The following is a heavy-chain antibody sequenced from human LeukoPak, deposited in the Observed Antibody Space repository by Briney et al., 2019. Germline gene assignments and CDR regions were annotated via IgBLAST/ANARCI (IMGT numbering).Heavy chain of an antibody. D-gene: IGHD1-1*01. CDR3: AKCNLNNCREGFDI. V-gene: IGHV3-23*01. J-gene: IGHJ3*02. CDR1: GLTFSSYA. Sequence: PGGSLRLSCAASGLTFSSYALSWVRQAPGKGLDWVSSISVDSITYYLDSLKGRFTISRDNSKSTLYLQMHSLRAEDTALYYCAKCNLNNCREGFDIWGQGTMVTVSS. CDR2: ISVDSIT.